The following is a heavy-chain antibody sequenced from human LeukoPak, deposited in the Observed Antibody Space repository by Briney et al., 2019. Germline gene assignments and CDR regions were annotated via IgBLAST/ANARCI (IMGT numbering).Heavy chain of an antibody. J-gene: IGHJ4*02. CDR1: GFTFSNYA. CDR3: VKGDNVYGWEVGVDY. Sequence: GGSLRLSCAASGFTFSNYAMSWVRQAPGKGLEWVSATSGSGGSTYYADSVKGRFSISRDNSNNTFFLQMHSLRAEDTAVYYCVKGDNVYGWEVGVDYWGQGALVTVSS. V-gene: IGHV3-23*01. D-gene: IGHD1-26*01. CDR2: TSGSGGST.